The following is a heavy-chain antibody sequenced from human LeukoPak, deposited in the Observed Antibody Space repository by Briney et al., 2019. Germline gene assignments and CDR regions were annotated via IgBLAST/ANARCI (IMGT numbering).Heavy chain of an antibody. CDR3: ARGARTPSGYGSRTAGRANWFDP. CDR1: GGSFSGYY. CDR2: INHSGST. J-gene: IGHJ5*02. D-gene: IGHD5-12*01. V-gene: IGHV4-34*01. Sequence: SSETLSLTCAAYGGSFSGYYWSWIRQPPGKGLEWIGEINHSGSTNYNPSLKSRVTISVDTSKNQFSLKLSSVTAADTAVYYCARGARTPSGYGSRTAGRANWFDPWGQGTLVTVSS.